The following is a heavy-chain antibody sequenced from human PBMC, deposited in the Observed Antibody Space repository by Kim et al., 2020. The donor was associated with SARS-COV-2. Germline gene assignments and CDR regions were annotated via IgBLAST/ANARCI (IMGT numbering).Heavy chain of an antibody. CDR2: INPNSGGT. V-gene: IGHV1-2*04. D-gene: IGHD2-2*01. CDR1: GYTFTGYY. J-gene: IGHJ6*02. Sequence: ASVKVSCKASGYTFTGYYMHWVRQAPGQGLEWMGWINPNSGGTNYAQKFQGWVTMTRDTSISTAYMELSRLRSDDTAVYYCAREIDDPPMPAGMDVWGQGTTVTVSS. CDR3: AREIDDPPMPAGMDV.